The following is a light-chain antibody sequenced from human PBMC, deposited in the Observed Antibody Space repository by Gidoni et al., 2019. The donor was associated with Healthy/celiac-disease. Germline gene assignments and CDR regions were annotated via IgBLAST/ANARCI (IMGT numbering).Light chain of an antibody. CDR1: QSISSY. CDR2: AAS. V-gene: IGKV1-39*01. Sequence: DIQMTQSPSSLSASVGDRVTITCRASQSISSYLNWYPQKPGKAPKLLIYAASSLQSGVPSRFSGSGSGTDFTLTIRSRQPEDFATYDGQQSYSTPRTVGQGTKVEIK. J-gene: IGKJ1*01. CDR3: QQSYSTPRT.